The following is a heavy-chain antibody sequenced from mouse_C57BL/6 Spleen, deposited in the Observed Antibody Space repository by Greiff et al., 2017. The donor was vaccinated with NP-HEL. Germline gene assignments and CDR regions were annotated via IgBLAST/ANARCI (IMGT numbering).Heavy chain of an antibody. CDR3: ARSGDGYYGAWFAY. CDR1: GYTFTDYY. Sequence: EVQLQQSGPELVKPGASVKISCKASGYTFTDYYMNWVKQSHGKSLEWIGDINPNNGGTSYNQKFKGKATLTVDKSSSTAYMELRSLTSEDSAVYYCARSGDGYYGAWFAYWGQGTLVTVSA. V-gene: IGHV1-26*01. J-gene: IGHJ3*01. D-gene: IGHD2-3*01. CDR2: INPNNGGT.